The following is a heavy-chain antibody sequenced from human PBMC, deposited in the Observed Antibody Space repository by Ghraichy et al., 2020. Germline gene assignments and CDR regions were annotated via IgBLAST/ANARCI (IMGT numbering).Heavy chain of an antibody. D-gene: IGHD6-13*01. CDR2: INHSGST. CDR1: GGSFSGYY. CDR3: ANRGRAAAGTRISYNWFDP. V-gene: IGHV4-34*01. Sequence: LNISCAVYGGSFSGYYWSWIRQPPGKGLEWIGEINHSGSTNYNPSLKSRVTISVDTSKNQFSLKLSSVTAADTAVYYCANRGRAAAGTRISYNWFDPWGQGTLVTVSS. J-gene: IGHJ5*02.